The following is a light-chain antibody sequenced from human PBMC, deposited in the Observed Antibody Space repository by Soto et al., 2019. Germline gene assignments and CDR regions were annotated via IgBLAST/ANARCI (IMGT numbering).Light chain of an antibody. V-gene: IGLV2-14*01. CDR1: SSDVGGYDY. Sequence: QSALTQPASVSGSPGQSITISCTGTSSDVGGYDYVSWYQQLPGKAPKLLIYDVNNRPSGVSHLFSGSKSGNTASLTISGLQAEDEADYYCSSYTGSSTFVFGTGTKLTVL. CDR2: DVN. CDR3: SSYTGSSTFV. J-gene: IGLJ1*01.